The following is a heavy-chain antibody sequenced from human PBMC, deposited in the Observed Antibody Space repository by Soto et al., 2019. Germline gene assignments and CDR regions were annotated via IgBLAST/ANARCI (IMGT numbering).Heavy chain of an antibody. CDR1: GYTFTSYG. J-gene: IGHJ6*02. Sequence: ASVKVSCKASGYTFTSYGISWVRQAPGQGLEWMGWISANNGNTNYAQKFQGRVTITTDESTSTAYMELSSLRSEDTAVYYCARFLRPYSSGWYEYYYGMDVWGQGTTVTVSS. CDR2: ISANNGNT. CDR3: ARFLRPYSSGWYEYYYGMDV. V-gene: IGHV1-18*01. D-gene: IGHD6-19*01.